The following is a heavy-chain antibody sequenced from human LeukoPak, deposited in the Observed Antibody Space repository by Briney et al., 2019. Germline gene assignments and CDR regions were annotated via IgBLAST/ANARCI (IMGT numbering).Heavy chain of an antibody. CDR1: GGSTSSSNW. Sequence: SETLSLTCAVSGGSTSSSNWWSWVRQPPGKGLEWIGRIYTSGSTNYNPSLKSRVTMSVDTSKNQFSLKLSSVTAADTAVYYCARDRYMMTAGGGVAYYYMDVWGKGTTVTISS. CDR2: IYTSGST. D-gene: IGHD6-13*01. V-gene: IGHV4-4*02. CDR3: ARDRYMMTAGGGVAYYYMDV. J-gene: IGHJ6*03.